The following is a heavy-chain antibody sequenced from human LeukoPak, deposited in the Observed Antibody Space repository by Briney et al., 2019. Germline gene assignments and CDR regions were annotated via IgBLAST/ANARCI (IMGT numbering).Heavy chain of an antibody. D-gene: IGHD3-10*01. CDR2: IYYSGST. Sequence: PSETLSLTCTVSGGSISSNGYWWGWIRQPPGKGLEWIGSIYYSGSTYYNPSLKSRVTISVDTSKKQFSLKLSSVTPAETAVYYCARQSTIMVRGVMEALDYWDQGTLVTVSS. CDR1: GGSISSNGYW. CDR3: ARQSTIMVRGVMEALDY. V-gene: IGHV4-39*01. J-gene: IGHJ4*02.